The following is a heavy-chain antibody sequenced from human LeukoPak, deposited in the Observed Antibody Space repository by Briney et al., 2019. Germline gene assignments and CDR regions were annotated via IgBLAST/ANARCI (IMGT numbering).Heavy chain of an antibody. CDR3: ARDRSSALLYYYYGMDV. Sequence: GGSLRLSCAASGFTFSSYAMHWVRQAPGKGLEWVAVISYDGSNKYYADSVKGRFTISRDNSKNTLYLQMNSLRAEDTAVYYCARDRSSALLYYYYGMDVWGQGTTVTVSS. CDR1: GFTFSSYA. J-gene: IGHJ6*02. V-gene: IGHV3-30-3*01. CDR2: ISYDGSNK.